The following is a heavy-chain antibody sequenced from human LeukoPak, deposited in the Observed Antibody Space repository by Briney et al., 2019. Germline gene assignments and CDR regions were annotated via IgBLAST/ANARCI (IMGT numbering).Heavy chain of an antibody. V-gene: IGHV1-69*05. J-gene: IGHJ3*02. CDR2: IIPIFGTA. CDR3: AREGSLDAFDI. D-gene: IGHD6-13*01. Sequence: ASVKVSCKASGGTFSSYAISWVRQAPGQWLEWMGGIIPIFGTANYAQKFQGRVTITTDESTSTAYMELSSLRSEDTAVYYCAREGSLDAFDIWGQGTMVTVSS. CDR1: GGTFSSYA.